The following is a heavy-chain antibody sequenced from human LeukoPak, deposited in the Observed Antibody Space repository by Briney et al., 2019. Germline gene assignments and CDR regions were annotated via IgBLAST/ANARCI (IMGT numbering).Heavy chain of an antibody. V-gene: IGHV4-59*08. J-gene: IGHJ4*02. D-gene: IGHD5-18*01. CDR2: NYDSGST. CDR3: ARQGYNYGLDLDY. CDR1: GGSISSYY. Sequence: SETLSLTCTVSGGSISSYYRSWIRQPPGKGLEWIGYNYDSGSTNYNPSLKSRVTVSLDTSKNQFSLKLSSVTAADTAVYYCARQGYNYGLDLDYWGQGTLVTVSS.